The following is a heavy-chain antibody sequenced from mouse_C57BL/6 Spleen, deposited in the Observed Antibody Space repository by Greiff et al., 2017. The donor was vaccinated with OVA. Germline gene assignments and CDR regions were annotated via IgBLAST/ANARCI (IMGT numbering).Heavy chain of an antibody. CDR2: IYPGDGDT. Sequence: VKLVESGPELVKPGASVKISCKASGYAFSSSWMNWVKQRPGKGLEWIGRIYPGDGDTNYNGKFKGKATLTADKSSSTAYMQLSSLTSEDSAVYFCARSSRGKGYFDVWGTGTTVTVSS. CDR3: ARSSRGKGYFDV. J-gene: IGHJ1*03. V-gene: IGHV1-82*01. CDR1: GYAFSSSW.